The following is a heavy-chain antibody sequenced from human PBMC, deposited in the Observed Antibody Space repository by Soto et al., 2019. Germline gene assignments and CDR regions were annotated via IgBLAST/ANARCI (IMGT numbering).Heavy chain of an antibody. CDR2: ISSDGSIT. CDR1: GFTFSNYW. Sequence: GGALRLSCAASGFTFSNYWMHWVRQAPGKGLVWVSRISSDGSITSYGDSVKGRFTISRDNAKNTLYLQMNSLRAEDTAVYYCARAPLGYSSGWVDSWGQGTLVTGSS. D-gene: IGHD6-19*01. V-gene: IGHV3-74*01. CDR3: ARAPLGYSSGWVDS. J-gene: IGHJ4*02.